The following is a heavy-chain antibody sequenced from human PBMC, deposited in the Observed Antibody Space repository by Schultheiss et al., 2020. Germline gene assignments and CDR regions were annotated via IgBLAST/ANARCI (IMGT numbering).Heavy chain of an antibody. Sequence: ASVKVSCKASGYTFTSYGISWVRQAPGQGLEWMGWISAYNGNTNYAQKLQGRVTMTTDTSTSTVYMELSSLRSEDTAVYYCARVGLGGDGYNLRLDYWGQGTLVTVSS. CDR3: ARVGLGGDGYNLRLDY. V-gene: IGHV1-18*04. CDR1: GYTFTSYG. CDR2: ISAYNGNT. J-gene: IGHJ4*02. D-gene: IGHD5-24*01.